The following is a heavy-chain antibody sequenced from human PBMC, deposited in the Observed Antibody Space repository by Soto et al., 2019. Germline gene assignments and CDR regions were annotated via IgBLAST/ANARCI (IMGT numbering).Heavy chain of an antibody. CDR3: RYGDPTFQH. D-gene: IGHD4-17*01. CDR1: RGRIRSRSYY. V-gene: IGHV4-39*01. J-gene: IGHJ1*01. Sequence: PSGSLYIACAVCRGRIRSRSYYWGWNRQPPGKGLEWIGSIYYSGSTYYNPSLKSRVTISVDTSKNQFSLKLSSVTAADTAVYYFRYGDPTFQHWGQGTLVTVSS. CDR2: IYYSGST.